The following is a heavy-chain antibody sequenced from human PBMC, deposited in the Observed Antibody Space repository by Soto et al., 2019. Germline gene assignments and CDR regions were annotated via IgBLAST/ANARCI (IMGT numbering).Heavy chain of an antibody. D-gene: IGHD2-15*01. CDR3: AYLPCSGGSCYWFSFSGMDV. CDR1: GFSLSTSGVG. V-gene: IGHV2-5*02. J-gene: IGHJ6*02. Sequence: QITLKESGSTSVKPTQTLTLTCTYSGFSLSTSGVGVAWIRQPPGKALEWLALIYWDDDKRYRPSLESRLTLTKDTSKNQVVLTMTNMDSVDTATYYCAYLPCSGGSCYWFSFSGMDVWGQGTTVTVSS. CDR2: IYWDDDK.